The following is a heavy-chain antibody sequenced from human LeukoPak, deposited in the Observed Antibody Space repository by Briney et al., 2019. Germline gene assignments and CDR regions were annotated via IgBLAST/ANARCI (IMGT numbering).Heavy chain of an antibody. CDR1: GYTFTSYG. D-gene: IGHD6-19*01. CDR2: ISAYNGNT. CDR3: ASGIAVAGTPYYYGMDV. J-gene: IGHJ6*02. Sequence: ASVKVSCKASGYTFTSYGISWVRQAPGQGLEWIGWISAYNGNTNYAQKLQGRVTMTTDTSTSTAYMELRSLRSDDTAVYYCASGIAVAGTPYYYGMDVWGQGTTVTVSS. V-gene: IGHV1-18*01.